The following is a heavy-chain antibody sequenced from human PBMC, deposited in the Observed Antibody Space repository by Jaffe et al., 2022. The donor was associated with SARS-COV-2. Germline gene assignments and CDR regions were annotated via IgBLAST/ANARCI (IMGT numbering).Heavy chain of an antibody. V-gene: IGHV3-15*01. CDR2: IKSEVDGGTT. Sequence: EVQLAESGGDLVKPGGSLRLSCAGTGFTFTNAWMNWVRQAPGKGLEWVGRIKSEVDGGTTDYAAPVKGRFTISRDDSKNTVSLQMNSLKTEDAGVYFCSTGGFYLDYWGQGTLVTVSS. CDR1: GFTFTNAW. D-gene: IGHD3-16*01. J-gene: IGHJ4*02. CDR3: STGGFYLDY.